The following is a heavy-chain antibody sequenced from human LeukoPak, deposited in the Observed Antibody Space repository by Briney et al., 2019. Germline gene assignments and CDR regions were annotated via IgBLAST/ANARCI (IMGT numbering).Heavy chain of an antibody. CDR3: VRGLMYTGMDV. V-gene: IGHV6-1*01. CDR2: TYYRSKWYN. D-gene: IGHD1-14*01. CDR1: GDSFSSNSAA. J-gene: IGHJ6*02. Sequence: SQTLSLTCAISGDSFSSNSAAWHWLRQSPSRGLEWLGRTYYRSKWYNDYAVSVKSRITINPDTSKNQLSLQLNSVTPEDTALYYCVRGLMYTGMDVWGQGTTVTVSS.